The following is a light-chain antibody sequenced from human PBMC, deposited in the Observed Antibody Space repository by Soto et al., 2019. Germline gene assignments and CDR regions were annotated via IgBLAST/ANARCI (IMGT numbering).Light chain of an antibody. V-gene: IGKV1-5*01. CDR2: DAS. J-gene: IGKJ1*01. Sequence: ITCRASQSINRWLAWYQQKPGKAPKLLIYDASTLESGVPSRFSGSGSGTEFTLTISSLQSDDLATYYCHQYDGYSWTFGQGTKVDIK. CDR3: HQYDGYSWT. CDR1: QSINRW.